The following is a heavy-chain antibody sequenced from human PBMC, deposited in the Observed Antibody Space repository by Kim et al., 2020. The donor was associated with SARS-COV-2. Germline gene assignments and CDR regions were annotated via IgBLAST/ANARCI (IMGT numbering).Heavy chain of an antibody. V-gene: IGHV4-34*01. CDR1: GGSFSGYY. CDR2: INHSGST. J-gene: IGHJ5*02. Sequence: SETLSLTCAVYGGSFSGYYWSWIRQPPGKGLEWIGEINHSGSTNYNPSLKSRVTISVDTSKNQFSLKLSSVTAADTAVYYCAREGYSSSWYLNGWFDPWG. D-gene: IGHD6-13*01. CDR3: AREGYSSSWYLNGWFDP.